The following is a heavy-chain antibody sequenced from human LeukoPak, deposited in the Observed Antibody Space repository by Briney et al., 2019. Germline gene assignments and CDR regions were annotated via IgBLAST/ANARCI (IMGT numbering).Heavy chain of an antibody. CDR1: GGSISSYY. CDR2: IYHSGST. Sequence: KPSETLSLTCTVSGGSISSYYWSWIRQPPGKGLEWIGYIYHSGSTYYNPSLKSRVTISVDRSKNQFSLKLSSVTAADTAVYYCARVPLLDLWGRGTLVTVSS. D-gene: IGHD2-15*01. J-gene: IGHJ2*01. CDR3: ARVPLLDL. V-gene: IGHV4-59*12.